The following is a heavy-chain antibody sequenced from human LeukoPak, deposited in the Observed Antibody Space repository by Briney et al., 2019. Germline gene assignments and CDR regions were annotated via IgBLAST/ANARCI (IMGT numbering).Heavy chain of an antibody. CDR1: GFTFSSYG. CDR2: IRYDGSNK. CDR3: AKEGHSSGWYMLMVYFQH. J-gene: IGHJ1*01. V-gene: IGHV3-30*02. Sequence: PGGSLRLSCAASGFTFSSYGMHWVRQAPGKGLEWVAFIRYDGSNKYYADSVKGRFTISRDNSKNTLYLQMNSLRAEDTAVYYCAKEGHSSGWYMLMVYFQHWGHGTLVTVSS. D-gene: IGHD6-19*01.